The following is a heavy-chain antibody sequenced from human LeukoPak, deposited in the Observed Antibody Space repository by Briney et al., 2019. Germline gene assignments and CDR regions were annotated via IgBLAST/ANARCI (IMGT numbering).Heavy chain of an antibody. CDR3: AKGAYDYIEIAYFDY. CDR1: GFSFNNYA. D-gene: IGHD5-12*01. Sequence: GASLRLSCVASGFSFNNYAMNWVRQAPGKGLEWVSLIIGSSGSTFYADSVKGRFTISRDKSKNTLYLQINSLRAEDTAVYYCAKGAYDYIEIAYFDYWGQGSLVTVSS. CDR2: IIGSSGST. J-gene: IGHJ4*02. V-gene: IGHV3-23*01.